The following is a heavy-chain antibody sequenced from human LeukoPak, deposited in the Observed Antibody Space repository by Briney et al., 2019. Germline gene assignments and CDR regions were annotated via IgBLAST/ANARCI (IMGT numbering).Heavy chain of an antibody. D-gene: IGHD5-24*01. Sequence: GASVKVSCKASGYTFTSYGISWVRQAPGQGLEWMGWISAYIGNTNYAQKLQGRVTMTTDTSTTTAYMELRSLRSDDTAVYYCARDRDGYNPEGAFDIWGQGTMVTVSS. CDR3: ARDRDGYNPEGAFDI. V-gene: IGHV1-18*01. CDR2: ISAYIGNT. J-gene: IGHJ3*02. CDR1: GYTFTSYG.